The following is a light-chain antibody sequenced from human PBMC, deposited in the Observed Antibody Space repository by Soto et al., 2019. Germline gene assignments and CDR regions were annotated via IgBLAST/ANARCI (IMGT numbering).Light chain of an antibody. CDR3: PQTDCMPLS. Sequence: EIQMTQSPSSLSASVGGRVTMPCGASQTISRKLNWYQQKPGTAPKLLIYAASSLQSGVPSRFSGSGSGTDFTLAISSLQPEDLATECCPQTDCMPLSSAHGTRLEIK. CDR2: AAS. V-gene: IGKV1-39*01. CDR1: QTISRK. J-gene: IGKJ5*01.